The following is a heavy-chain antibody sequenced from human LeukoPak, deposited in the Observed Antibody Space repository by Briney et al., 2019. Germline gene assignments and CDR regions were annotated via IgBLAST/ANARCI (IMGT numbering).Heavy chain of an antibody. V-gene: IGHV3-30*04. CDR1: GFTFSSYA. CDR3: AKGYMATILPKRAERDAFGL. J-gene: IGHJ3*01. CDR2: ISYDGRDT. Sequence: GGSLRLSCTASGFTFSSYAIHWVRQAPGKGRECVAFISYDGRDTYYPDSVKGRFTISRDNSKNTLYLQMNSLRAEETAMYYCAKGYMATILPKRAERDAFGLWGQGTMVTVSS. D-gene: IGHD5-24*01.